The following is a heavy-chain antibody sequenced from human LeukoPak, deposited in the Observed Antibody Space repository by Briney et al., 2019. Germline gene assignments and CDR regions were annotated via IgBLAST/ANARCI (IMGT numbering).Heavy chain of an antibody. Sequence: SETLSLTCAVYGGSFSGYYWSWIRQPPGKGLEWIGEINHSGSTNYNPSLKSRVTISVDTSKNQFSLKLSSVTAAGTAVYYCARAKTVTTYYFDYWGQGTLVTVSS. CDR1: GGSFSGYY. CDR2: INHSGST. J-gene: IGHJ4*02. D-gene: IGHD4-11*01. V-gene: IGHV4-34*01. CDR3: ARAKTVTTYYFDY.